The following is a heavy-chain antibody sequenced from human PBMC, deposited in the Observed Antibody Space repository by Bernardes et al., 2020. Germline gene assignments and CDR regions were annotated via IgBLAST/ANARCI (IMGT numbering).Heavy chain of an antibody. V-gene: IGHV4-4*02. D-gene: IGHD3-22*01. CDR3: ARGITAIVQGSWFDP. CDR2: IHHRGSP. CDR1: GGSIRSSNW. Sequence: SETLSLTCGVSGGSIRSSNWWSWVRQSPGKGLEWIGEIHHRGSPNYNPSLKSRVAISVDKSKNQFFLKLSSVTAADTAVYYCARGITAIVQGSWFDPWGQGTLVTVSS. J-gene: IGHJ5*02.